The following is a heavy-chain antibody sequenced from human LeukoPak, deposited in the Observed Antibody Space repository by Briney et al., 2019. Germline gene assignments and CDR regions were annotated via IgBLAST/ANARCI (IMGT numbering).Heavy chain of an antibody. CDR2: ISGSGGST. J-gene: IGHJ1*01. V-gene: IGHV3-23*01. CDR3: AKPGGQQLVLGAEYFQH. CDR1: GFTFSSYV. Sequence: EGSLRLSCAASGFTFSSYVISWVRQAPGKGLEWVSAISGSGGSTYYADSVKGRFTISRDNSKNTLYLQMSSLRAEDTAVYYCAKPGGQQLVLGAEYFQHWGQGTLVTVSS. D-gene: IGHD6-13*01.